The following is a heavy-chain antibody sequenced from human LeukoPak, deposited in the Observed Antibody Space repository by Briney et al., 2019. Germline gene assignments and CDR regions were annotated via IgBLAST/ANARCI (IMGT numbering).Heavy chain of an antibody. J-gene: IGHJ4*02. CDR2: ISSDGSST. CDR1: GFTFRSHW. CDR3: ARDQRVTGRPDIDY. D-gene: IGHD6-6*01. Sequence: PGGSLRLSCAASGFTFRSHWMHWARQTPGKGLVWVSRISSDGSSTTYADSVKGRFTISRDNAKNTLYLQMNNLRAEDTAMYYCARDQRVTGRPDIDYWGQGTLVIVSS. V-gene: IGHV3-74*03.